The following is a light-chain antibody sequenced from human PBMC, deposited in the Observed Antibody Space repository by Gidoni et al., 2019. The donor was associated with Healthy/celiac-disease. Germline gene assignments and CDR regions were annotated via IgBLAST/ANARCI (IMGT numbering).Light chain of an antibody. J-gene: IGLJ2*01. CDR1: NIGSKS. Sequence: SYVLTQPPSVSVGPGKTARITRGGNNIGSKSVHGYQQKPGQAPVLVVYDDSDRPSGIPERFSGSNSGNTATLTISRVEAGDEADYYCQVWDSSSDHVVFGGGTKLTVL. CDR3: QVWDSSSDHVV. V-gene: IGLV3-21*03. CDR2: DDS.